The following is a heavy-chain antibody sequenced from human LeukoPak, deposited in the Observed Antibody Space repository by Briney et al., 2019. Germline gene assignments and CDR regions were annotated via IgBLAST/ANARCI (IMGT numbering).Heavy chain of an antibody. J-gene: IGHJ4*02. V-gene: IGHV1-46*01. CDR2: MNPSGGST. CDR3: ARDILPSYSGYDRTLPDH. D-gene: IGHD5-12*01. Sequence: ASVKVSCKASGYTFTSYYMHWVRQAPGQGLEWMGIMNPSGGSTSYAQKFQGRVTMTRDTSTSTVYMELSSLRSEDTAVYYCARDILPSYSGYDRTLPDHWGQGTLVTVSS. CDR1: GYTFTSYY.